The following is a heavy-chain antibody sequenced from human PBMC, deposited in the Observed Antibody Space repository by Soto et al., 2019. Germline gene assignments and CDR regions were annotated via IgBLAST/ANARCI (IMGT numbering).Heavy chain of an antibody. V-gene: IGHV1-3*01. J-gene: IGHJ6*04. CDR2: INAGNGNT. Sequence: ASVKVSCKASGYTFTSYAMHWVRQAPGQRLEWMGWINAGNGNTKYSQKFQGRVTITRDTSASTAYMELSSLRAEDTAVYYCAGVVDYYDPYYYYGMDVWGEGTTVTVYS. D-gene: IGHD3-22*01. CDR1: GYTFTSYA. CDR3: AGVVDYYDPYYYYGMDV.